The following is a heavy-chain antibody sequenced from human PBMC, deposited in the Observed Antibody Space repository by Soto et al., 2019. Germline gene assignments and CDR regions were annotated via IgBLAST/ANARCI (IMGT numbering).Heavy chain of an antibody. J-gene: IGHJ4*02. CDR1: GYTFTSYG. V-gene: IGHV1-18*01. CDR3: ARGGLASNYFDY. D-gene: IGHD2-15*01. CDR2: IRANNGNT. Sequence: QVQLVQSGAEVKKPGASVKVSCKASGYTFTSYGISWVRQAPGQGLDWMGWIRANNGNTNYAQMLQGRVTITTDTSTSTADMELRSLRSDETAVYYCARGGLASNYFDYSCQGTLVTVSS.